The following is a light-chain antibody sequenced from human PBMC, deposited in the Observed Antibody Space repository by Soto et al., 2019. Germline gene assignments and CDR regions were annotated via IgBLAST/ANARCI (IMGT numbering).Light chain of an antibody. V-gene: IGKV3-15*01. CDR2: GAS. CDR3: HQYAVSPLT. J-gene: IGKJ4*01. CDR1: QRVSSN. Sequence: EIVMTQSPATLSVSPGERATLSCRASQRVSSNLAWYQQKPGQAPRLLIYGASTRATGIPARFSGSGSETEFTLTISSLQSEDFAVYYCHQYAVSPLTFGGGTTVEIK.